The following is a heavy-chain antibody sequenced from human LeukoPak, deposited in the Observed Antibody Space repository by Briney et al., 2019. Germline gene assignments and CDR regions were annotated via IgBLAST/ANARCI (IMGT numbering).Heavy chain of an antibody. V-gene: IGHV4-59*08. CDR3: ARLRFDRGNASDI. CDR2: IYYSGST. D-gene: IGHD3-16*01. CDR1: GGSISSYY. J-gene: IGHJ3*02. Sequence: SETLSLTCTVSGGSISSYYWSWIRQPPGKGLEWIGYIYYSGSTNYNPSLKSQVTISVDTSKNQFSLKLSSVTAADTAVYYCARLRFDRGNASDIWGQGTMVTVSS.